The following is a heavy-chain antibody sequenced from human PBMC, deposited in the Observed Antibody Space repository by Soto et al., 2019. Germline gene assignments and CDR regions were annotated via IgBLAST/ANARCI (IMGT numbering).Heavy chain of an antibody. CDR2: VLHSGTT. CDR1: GDSINTGHW. Sequence: QVQLQESGPGLVEPSETLSLTCTVSGDSINTGHWWTWVRQPPGKEMEWIGEVLHSGTTKYNPSLRGRISMSADTANNQISLKMTSVAAADTAVYYCARVGCGGGTCLSTYFDYWGQGTLVTVSS. V-gene: IGHV4-4*02. J-gene: IGHJ4*02. D-gene: IGHD2-15*01. CDR3: ARVGCGGGTCLSTYFDY.